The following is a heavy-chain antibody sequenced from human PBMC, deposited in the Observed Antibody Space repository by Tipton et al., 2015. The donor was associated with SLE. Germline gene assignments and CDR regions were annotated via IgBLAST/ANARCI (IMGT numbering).Heavy chain of an antibody. CDR3: ARASTPNSYDCSGFYLSFYFDY. CDR2: IYHSGST. J-gene: IGHJ4*02. Sequence: LRLSCTVSGYSISSGYYWGWIRQPPGKGLEWIGSIYHSGSTYYNPSLKSRVTISVDTSKNQFSLKLSSVTAADTAVYYCARASTPNSYDCSGFYLSFYFDYWGQGTQVTVSS. D-gene: IGHD3-22*01. CDR1: GYSISSGYY. V-gene: IGHV4-38-2*02.